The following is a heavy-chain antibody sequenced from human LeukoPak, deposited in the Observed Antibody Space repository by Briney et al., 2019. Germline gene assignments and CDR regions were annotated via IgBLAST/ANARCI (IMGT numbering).Heavy chain of an antibody. CDR2: INHSGST. Sequence: PSETLSLTCAVYGGSFSGYDWSWIRQPPGKGLEWIGEINHSGSTNYNPSLKSRITISVDTSKNQFSLRLGSVTAADTAVYYCARHRSEGSYPLDSWGQGALVTVSS. V-gene: IGHV4-34*01. CDR1: GGSFSGYD. CDR3: ARHRSEGSYPLDS. J-gene: IGHJ4*02.